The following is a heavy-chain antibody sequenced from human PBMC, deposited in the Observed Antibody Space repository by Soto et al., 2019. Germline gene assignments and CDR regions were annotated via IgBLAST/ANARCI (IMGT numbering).Heavy chain of an antibody. Sequence: GGSLRLSCAASGFTFSSYGRHWVRQAPGKGLEWVAVTSYDGNNKYFADSVKGRFTISRDNSKNTLYLQMNSLRVEDTAVYYCAKDRGALVVAGTKGFDYWGQGTLVTVSS. CDR3: AKDRGALVVAGTKGFDY. CDR2: TSYDGNNK. V-gene: IGHV3-30*18. CDR1: GFTFSSYG. J-gene: IGHJ4*02. D-gene: IGHD6-19*01.